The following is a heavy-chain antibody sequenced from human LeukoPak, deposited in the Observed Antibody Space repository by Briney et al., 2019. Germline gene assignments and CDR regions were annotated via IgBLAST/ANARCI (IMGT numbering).Heavy chain of an antibody. CDR1: GGSISSSNW. D-gene: IGHD3-10*01. Sequence: PSGTLSLTCAVSGGSISSSNWWSWVRQPPGKGLEWIGEIYHSGSTNYNPSLKSRVTISVDTSKNQFSLKLSSVTAADTAVYYCASPKDVLLWFGELSYWGQGTLVTVSS. J-gene: IGHJ4*02. CDR3: ASPKDVLLWFGELSY. V-gene: IGHV4-4*02. CDR2: IYHSGST.